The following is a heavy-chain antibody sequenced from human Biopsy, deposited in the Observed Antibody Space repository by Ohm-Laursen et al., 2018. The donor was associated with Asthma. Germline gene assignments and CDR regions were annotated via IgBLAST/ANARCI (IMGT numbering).Heavy chain of an antibody. V-gene: IGHV4-59*01. J-gene: IGHJ4*02. CDR3: AGFCSGGNCPDH. D-gene: IGHD2-15*01. CDR1: GVSIRSYY. Sequence: PSETLSLTCTVSGVSIRSYYWTWIRQPPGKGLEWIGNIHYSGSTYSNPSLKSRVTISVGTSKKQISLRLSSVIAADTAVYYCAGFCSGGNCPDHWGQGTLVTVSS. CDR2: IHYSGST.